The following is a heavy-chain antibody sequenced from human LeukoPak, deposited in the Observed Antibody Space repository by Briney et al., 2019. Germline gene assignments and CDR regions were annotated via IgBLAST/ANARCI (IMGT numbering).Heavy chain of an antibody. J-gene: IGHJ4*02. CDR1: GFTFSGSA. V-gene: IGHV3-73*01. Sequence: GGSLRLSCAASGFTFSGSAMHWVRQASGKGLEWVGRIRSKANSYATAYAASVKGRFTISRDDSKNTAYLQMNSLKTEDTAVYYCAKPSSSTRSSYFDYWGQGTLVTVSS. CDR3: AKPSSSTRSSYFDY. D-gene: IGHD2-2*01. CDR2: IRSKANSYAT.